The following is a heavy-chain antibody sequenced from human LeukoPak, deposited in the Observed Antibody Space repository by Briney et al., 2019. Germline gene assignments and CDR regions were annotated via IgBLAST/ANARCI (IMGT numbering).Heavy chain of an antibody. V-gene: IGHV3-21*01. CDR3: ASLGSGYCNGGSSSIDY. D-gene: IGHD2-15*01. J-gene: IGHJ4*02. Sequence: PGGSLRLSCAASGFTFSSYSMNWVRQAPGKGLEWVSSISSSSSYIYYADSVKGRFTISRDNAKNSLYLQMNSLRAEDTAVYYCASLGSGYCNGGSSSIDYWGQGTLVTVSS. CDR1: GFTFSSYS. CDR2: ISSSSSYI.